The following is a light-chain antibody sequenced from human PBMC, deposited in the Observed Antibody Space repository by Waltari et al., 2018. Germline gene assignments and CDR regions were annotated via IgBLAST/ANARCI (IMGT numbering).Light chain of an antibody. V-gene: IGKV1-39*01. Sequence: DIQMTQSPSSLSASVGDRVTITCRASQSISSYLNWYQQKPGKAPKPLIYAASSLQSGVPARFSGSGSVTDFTLTISSLQPEDFATYFCQQSYSTPRTFGQGTKVEIK. CDR2: AAS. J-gene: IGKJ1*01. CDR3: QQSYSTPRT. CDR1: QSISSY.